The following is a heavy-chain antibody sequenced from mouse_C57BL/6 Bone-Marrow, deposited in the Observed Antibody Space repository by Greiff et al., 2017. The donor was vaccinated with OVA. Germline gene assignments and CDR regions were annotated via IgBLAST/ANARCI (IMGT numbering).Heavy chain of an antibody. CDR3: ARDHWYFDV. J-gene: IGHJ1*03. CDR1: GYAFTNYL. V-gene: IGHV1-54*01. CDR2: INPGSGGT. Sequence: QVQLQQSGAELVRPGTSVKVSCKASGYAFTNYLIEWVKQRPGQGLEWIGVINPGSGGTNYNEKFKGKATLTADKSSSTAYMQLSSLTSEDSAVYFCARDHWYFDVWGTGTTVTVSS.